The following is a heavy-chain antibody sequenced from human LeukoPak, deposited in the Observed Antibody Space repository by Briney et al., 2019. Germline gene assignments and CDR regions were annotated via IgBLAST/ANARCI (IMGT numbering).Heavy chain of an antibody. CDR3: AAELGLWFGEFSP. Sequence: GGSLRLSCAASGFTFSSYSMNWVRQAPGKGLEWVSYISSSSSTIYYADSVKGRFTISRDNTKNSLYLQMNSLRAEDTAVYYCAAELGLWFGEFSPWGQGTLVTVSS. J-gene: IGHJ5*02. CDR1: GFTFSSYS. D-gene: IGHD3-10*01. V-gene: IGHV3-48*04. CDR2: ISSSSSTI.